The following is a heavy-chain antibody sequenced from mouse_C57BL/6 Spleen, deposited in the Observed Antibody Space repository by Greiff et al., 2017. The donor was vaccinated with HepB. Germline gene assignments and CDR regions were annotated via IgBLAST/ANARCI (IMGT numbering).Heavy chain of an antibody. Sequence: EVQLKQSGPELVKPGASVKISCKASGYTFTDYYMNWVKQSPGKSLEWIGDINPNNGGTSYNQKFKGKATLTVDKSSSTAYMELRSLTSEDSAVYYCARERGSTMVTTWYFDVWGTGTTVTVSS. CDR3: ARERGSTMVTTWYFDV. D-gene: IGHD2-2*01. V-gene: IGHV1-26*01. CDR1: GYTFTDYY. CDR2: INPNNGGT. J-gene: IGHJ1*03.